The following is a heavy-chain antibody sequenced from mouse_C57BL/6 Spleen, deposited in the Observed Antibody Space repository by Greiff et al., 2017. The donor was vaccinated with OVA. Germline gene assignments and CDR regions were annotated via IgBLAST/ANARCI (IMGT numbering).Heavy chain of an antibody. V-gene: IGHV1-82*01. Sequence: QVQLKQSGPELVKPGASVKISCKASGYAFSSSWMNWVKQRPGKGLEWIGRIYPGDGDTNYNGKFKGKATLTADKSSSTAYMQLSSLTSEDSAVYFCARGRGNYVAMDYWGQGTSVTVSS. J-gene: IGHJ4*01. CDR2: IYPGDGDT. CDR3: ARGRGNYVAMDY. CDR1: GYAFSSSW. D-gene: IGHD2-1*01.